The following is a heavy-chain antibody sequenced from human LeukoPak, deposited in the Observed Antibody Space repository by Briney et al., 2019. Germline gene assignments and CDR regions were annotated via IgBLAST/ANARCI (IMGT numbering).Heavy chain of an antibody. CDR2: INPNSGST. CDR1: GYTFTGYY. V-gene: IGHV1-2*02. D-gene: IGHD3-3*01. Sequence: GASVKVSCKASGYTFTGYYMHWVRQAPGQGLEWMGWINPNSGSTNYAQKFQGRVTMTRDTSISTAYMELSRLRADDTAVYYCARVSRRGYYDFWSGYSLFDYWGQGTLVTVSS. CDR3: ARVSRRGYYDFWSGYSLFDY. J-gene: IGHJ4*02.